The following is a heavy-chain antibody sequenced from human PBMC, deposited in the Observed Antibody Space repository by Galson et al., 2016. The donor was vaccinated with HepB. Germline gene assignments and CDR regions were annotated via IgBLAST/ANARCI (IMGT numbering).Heavy chain of an antibody. Sequence: SLRLSCAASGFTFSSYSMVWVRQTPGKGLEWVSDIIGSGGSTLYGDSVKGRFTISRENSKNTGYLQMNSLRAEDTAVYYCAASSGWWAEHYWGQGTLVTVSS. V-gene: IGHV3-23*01. D-gene: IGHD6-19*01. CDR2: IIGSGGST. CDR3: AASSGWWAEHY. CDR1: GFTFSSYS. J-gene: IGHJ4*02.